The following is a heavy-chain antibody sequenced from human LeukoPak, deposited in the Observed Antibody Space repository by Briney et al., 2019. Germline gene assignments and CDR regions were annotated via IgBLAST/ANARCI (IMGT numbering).Heavy chain of an antibody. Sequence: SETLSLTCTVSGGSISTYYWGWIRQPPGKGLEWIGYVSSNEGTNYNPSLKSRVTILVDTSKNQFFLKLSSVTAADTAVYYCARVVRWGSSGSPYYYYGMDVWGQGTTVTVSS. V-gene: IGHV4-59*12. CDR2: VSSNEGT. D-gene: IGHD1-26*01. J-gene: IGHJ6*02. CDR1: GGSISTYY. CDR3: ARVVRWGSSGSPYYYYGMDV.